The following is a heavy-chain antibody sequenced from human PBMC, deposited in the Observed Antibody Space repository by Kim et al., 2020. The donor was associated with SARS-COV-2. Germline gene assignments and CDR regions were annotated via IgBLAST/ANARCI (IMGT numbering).Heavy chain of an antibody. Sequence: GGSLRLSCAASGFTFSDYYMSWIRQAPGKGLEWVSYISSSSSYTNYADSVKGRFTISRDNAKNSLYLQMNSLRAEDTAVYYCARDSDMYYFDYWGQGTLVTVSS. CDR2: ISSSSSYT. J-gene: IGHJ4*02. CDR3: ARDSDMYYFDY. V-gene: IGHV3-11*06. CDR1: GFTFSDYY.